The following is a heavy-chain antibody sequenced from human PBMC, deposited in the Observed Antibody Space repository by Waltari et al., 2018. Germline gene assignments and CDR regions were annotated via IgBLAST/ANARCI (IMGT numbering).Heavy chain of an antibody. CDR1: GGSISSGSYY. Sequence: QVQLQESGPGLVKPSQTLSLTCTVSGGSISSGSYYWSWIRQPAGKGLEWIGYIYTSGITNYNPTLTSRVTISVDTSKNQCSLKLSAVTAADTAVYYCARARRPKYSGYDLYYYGMDVWGQGTTVTVSS. V-gene: IGHV4-61*09. CDR3: ARARRPKYSGYDLYYYGMDV. CDR2: IYTSGIT. J-gene: IGHJ6*02. D-gene: IGHD5-12*01.